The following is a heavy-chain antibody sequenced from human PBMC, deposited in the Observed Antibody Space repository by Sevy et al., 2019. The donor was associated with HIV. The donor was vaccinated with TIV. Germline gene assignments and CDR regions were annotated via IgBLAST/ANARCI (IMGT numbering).Heavy chain of an antibody. V-gene: IGHV3-72*01. D-gene: IGHD2-21*01. CDR2: IRNRPNSYTT. CDR1: GFTFSDHY. CDR3: VRGPNCGVGGCQQISPYCLDV. Sequence: GESQKISCAASGFTFSDHYVDWVRQAPGKGLEWVGRIRNRPNSYTTEYAASVEGRFTISRDDSKNSLYLQMNSLKTEDSAVYYCVRGPNCGVGGCQQISPYCLDVWGKGATVTVSS. J-gene: IGHJ6*03.